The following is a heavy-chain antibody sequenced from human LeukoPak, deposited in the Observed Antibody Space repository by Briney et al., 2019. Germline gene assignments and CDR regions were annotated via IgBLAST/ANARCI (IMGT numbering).Heavy chain of an antibody. CDR2: ISGSGAFT. CDR3: ATPSNYFDY. CDR1: GFTFSSYA. D-gene: IGHD2-2*01. Sequence: GGSLRLSCAASGFTFSSYAMSWVRQAPGKGLEWVSGISGSGAFTYYADSVKGRFTISRDNSKNTLFLQMNSLRAEDTAVYYCATPSNYFDYWGQGTLVTVSS. J-gene: IGHJ4*02. V-gene: IGHV3-23*01.